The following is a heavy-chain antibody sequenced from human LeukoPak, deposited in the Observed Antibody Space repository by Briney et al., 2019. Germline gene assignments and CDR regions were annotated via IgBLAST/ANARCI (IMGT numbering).Heavy chain of an antibody. CDR1: GFTFSTYA. CDR3: SKLGCTSPNCYNNY. CDR2: ISGNDGGT. D-gene: IGHD2-2*02. V-gene: IGHV3-23*01. J-gene: IGHJ4*02. Sequence: QTGGSLRLSCAASGFTFSTYAMSWVRQAPGKGLEWVSVISGNDGGTNYADSVKGRFTISRDNSKNTLYLQMNSLRAEDTAVYYCSKLGCTSPNCYNNYWGQGTLVTVSS.